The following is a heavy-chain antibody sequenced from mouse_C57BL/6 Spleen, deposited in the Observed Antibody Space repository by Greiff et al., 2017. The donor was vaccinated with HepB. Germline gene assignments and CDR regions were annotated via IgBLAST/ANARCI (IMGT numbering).Heavy chain of an antibody. CDR2: INPNNGGT. CDR1: GYTFTDYN. V-gene: IGHV1-22*01. D-gene: IGHD1-1*01. CDR3: AHYYGSSYGDY. J-gene: IGHJ2*01. Sequence: EVQLQQSGPELVKPGASVKMSCKASGYTFTDYNMHWVKQSHGKSLEWIGYINPNNGGTSYNQKFKGKATLTVNKSSSTAYMELRSLTSEDSAVYYCAHYYGSSYGDYWGQGTTLTVSS.